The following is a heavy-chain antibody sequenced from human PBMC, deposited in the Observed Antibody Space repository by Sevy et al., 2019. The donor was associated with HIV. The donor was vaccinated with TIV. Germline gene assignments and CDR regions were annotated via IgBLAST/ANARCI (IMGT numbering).Heavy chain of an antibody. V-gene: IGHV3-23*01. D-gene: IGHD3-16*01. CDR1: GFTFSSYA. J-gene: IGHJ6*02. CDR2: ISGSGGST. CDR3: AKALRLGEFYYYYGMDV. Sequence: GGCLRLSCAASGFTFSSYAMSWVRQAPGKGLEWVSAISGSGGSTYYADSVKGRFTISRDNSKNTLYLQMNSLRAEDTAVYYCAKALRLGEFYYYYGMDVWGQGTTVTVSS.